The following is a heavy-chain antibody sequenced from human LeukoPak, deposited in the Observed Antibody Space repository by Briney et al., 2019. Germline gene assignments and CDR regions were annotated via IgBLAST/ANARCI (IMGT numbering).Heavy chain of an antibody. D-gene: IGHD3-3*01. V-gene: IGHV4-59*01. CDR1: GVSISSYY. CDR2: IYYSGST. J-gene: IGHJ4*02. Sequence: SETLSLTCTVSGVSISSYYWSWLRQPPGKGLEGIGYIYYSGSTNYNPSLKSRVTISVDTSKNQFPLKLSSVTAADTAVYYCARRYYDFWSGYLDYWGQGTLVTVSS. CDR3: ARRYYDFWSGYLDY.